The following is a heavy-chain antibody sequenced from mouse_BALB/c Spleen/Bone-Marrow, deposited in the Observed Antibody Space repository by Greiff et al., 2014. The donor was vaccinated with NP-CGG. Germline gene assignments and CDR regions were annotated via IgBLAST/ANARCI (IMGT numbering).Heavy chain of an antibody. CDR2: LSNGGGST. CDR1: GFTFSSYT. V-gene: IGHV5-12-2*01. CDR3: ARHGGSRGYYFDY. Sequence: VQLKESGGGLVQPGGSLKLSCAASGFTFSSYTMSWVRQTPEKRLEWVAYLSNGGGSTYYPDTVKGRFTISRDNAKNTLYLQMSSLKSEDTAMYYCARHGGSRGYYFDYWGQGTTLTVSS. J-gene: IGHJ2*01. D-gene: IGHD1-1*01.